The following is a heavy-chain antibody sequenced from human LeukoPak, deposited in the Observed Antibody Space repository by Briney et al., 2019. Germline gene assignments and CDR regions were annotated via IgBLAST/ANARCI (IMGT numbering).Heavy chain of an antibody. J-gene: IGHJ6*03. CDR3: ARDWSGSYYAYYYYMDV. CDR2: ISGSGGNT. D-gene: IGHD1-26*01. V-gene: IGHV3-23*01. CDR1: GFTFSSYG. Sequence: GGSLRLSCAASGFTFSSYGMSWVRQAPGKGLEWVSVISGSGGNTYYVDSVKGRLTISRDNAKNSLYLQMNSLRAEDTALYYCARDWSGSYYAYYYYMDVWGKGTTVTVSS.